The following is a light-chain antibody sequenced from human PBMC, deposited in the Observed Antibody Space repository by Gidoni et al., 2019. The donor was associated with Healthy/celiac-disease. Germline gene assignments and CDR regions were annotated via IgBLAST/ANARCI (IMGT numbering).Light chain of an antibody. V-gene: IGKV2D-29*01. CDR2: EVS. Sequence: DIVMNQTALSLSVTPGQPASSSCTSSQILLHSDGKTYWYWYLQKPGQPPQLLIYEVSTRFSGVPDSFIGSGSGTDFTLKISRVEAEDVGVYYCMQSIQLPPNTFGQGTRLEIK. CDR1: QILLHSDGKTY. J-gene: IGKJ5*01. CDR3: MQSIQLPPNT.